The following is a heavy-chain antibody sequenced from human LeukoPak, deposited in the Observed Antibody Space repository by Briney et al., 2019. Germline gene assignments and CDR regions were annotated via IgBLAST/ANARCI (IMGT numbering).Heavy chain of an antibody. Sequence: SLKISCKGSGYSFTSHWIGWVRQMPGKGLEWMGIIYPGDSDTRYSPSFQGQVTISADKSISTAYLQWSSLKASDTAMYYCASPGLDYYDSSGYASTDAFDIWGQGTMVTVSS. CDR2: IYPGDSDT. V-gene: IGHV5-51*01. J-gene: IGHJ3*02. CDR3: ASPGLDYYDSSGYASTDAFDI. CDR1: GYSFTSHW. D-gene: IGHD3-22*01.